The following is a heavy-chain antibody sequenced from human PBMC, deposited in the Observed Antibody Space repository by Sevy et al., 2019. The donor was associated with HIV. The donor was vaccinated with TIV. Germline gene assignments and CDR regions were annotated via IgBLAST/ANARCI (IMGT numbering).Heavy chain of an antibody. CDR1: GGSLSSGSYY. D-gene: IGHD6-13*01. CDR3: VRDRIAAAGGYFDN. V-gene: IGHV4-61*01. CDR2: ISYIGST. J-gene: IGHJ4*02. Sequence: HSETLSLTCTVSGGSLSSGSYYWSWIRQPPGKGLEWIGYISYIGSTNYNPSLKSRVTISVDTSKNQLSLRLTSVTAADTAVYYCVRDRIAAAGGYFDNWGQGTLVTVSS.